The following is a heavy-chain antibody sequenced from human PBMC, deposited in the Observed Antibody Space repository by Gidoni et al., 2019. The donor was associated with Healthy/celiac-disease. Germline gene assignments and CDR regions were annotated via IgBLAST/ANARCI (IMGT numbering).Heavy chain of an antibody. Sequence: EVQLLESGGGLVQPGGSLRLSCAASGFPFSSYAMSWVRQAPGKGLEWVSAISGSGGSTYYADSVKGRFNISRDNSKNTLYLQMNSLRAEDTAVYYCAKEGPYSSSSGYYYYYMDVWGKGTTVTVSS. CDR2: ISGSGGST. CDR3: AKEGPYSSSSGYYYYYMDV. J-gene: IGHJ6*03. V-gene: IGHV3-23*01. D-gene: IGHD6-6*01. CDR1: GFPFSSYA.